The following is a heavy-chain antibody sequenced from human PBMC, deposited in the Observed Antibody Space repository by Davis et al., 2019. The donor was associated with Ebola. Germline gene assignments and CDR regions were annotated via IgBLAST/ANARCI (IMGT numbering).Heavy chain of an antibody. J-gene: IGHJ4*02. Sequence: HTGGSLRLSCAASGFTFSSYWMHWVRQAPGRGLVWVSCINRDGSTTTYADSVKGRFTISRDNSKNTLYLQMNSLRAEDTAVYYCVGSSQRVYFDYWGQGALVTVSS. CDR1: GFTFSSYW. D-gene: IGHD6-13*01. CDR3: VGSSQRVYFDY. V-gene: IGHV3-74*03. CDR2: INRDGSTT.